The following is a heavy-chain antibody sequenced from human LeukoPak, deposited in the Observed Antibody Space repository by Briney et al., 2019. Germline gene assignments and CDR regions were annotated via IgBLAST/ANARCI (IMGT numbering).Heavy chain of an antibody. D-gene: IGHD1-26*01. Sequence: PSETLSLTCTVSGGSISSYYWSWIRQPAGKGLEWIGRIYTSGSTNYNPSLKSRVTMSVDTSKNQFSLKLSSVTAADTAVYYCAREVGAPVHVWDDWFDPWGQGTLVTVSS. CDR3: AREVGAPVHVWDDWFDP. J-gene: IGHJ5*02. V-gene: IGHV4-4*07. CDR1: GGSISSYY. CDR2: IYTSGST.